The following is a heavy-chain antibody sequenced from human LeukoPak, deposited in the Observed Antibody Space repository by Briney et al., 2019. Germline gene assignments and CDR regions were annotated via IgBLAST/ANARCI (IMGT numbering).Heavy chain of an antibody. Sequence: PSETQSLTCTVSGGSISSSSYYWGWIRQPPGKGLEWIGSIYYSGSTYYNPSLRSRVTISVDTSKNQFSLKLSSVTAADTAVYYCARLNYYDSSGYYSGDAFDIWGQGTMVTVSS. V-gene: IGHV4-39*07. D-gene: IGHD3-22*01. J-gene: IGHJ3*02. CDR2: IYYSGST. CDR1: GGSISSSSYY. CDR3: ARLNYYDSSGYYSGDAFDI.